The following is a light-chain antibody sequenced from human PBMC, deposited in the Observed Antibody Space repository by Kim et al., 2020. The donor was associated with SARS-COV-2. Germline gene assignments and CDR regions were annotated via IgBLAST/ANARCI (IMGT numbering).Light chain of an antibody. CDR3: CSYAGSSTFGV. V-gene: IGLV2-23*02. Sequence: SITISCTGTSSDVGSYSLVSWYQQHPGKAPKLMVYDVSKRPSGVSNRFSGSKSGNTASLTISGLQAEDEADYYCCSYAGSSTFGVFGGGTQLTVL. J-gene: IGLJ3*02. CDR2: DVS. CDR1: SSDVGSYSL.